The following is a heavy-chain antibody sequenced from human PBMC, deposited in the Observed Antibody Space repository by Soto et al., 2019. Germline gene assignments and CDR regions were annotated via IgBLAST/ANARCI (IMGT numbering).Heavy chain of an antibody. CDR1: GFDFSSYA. Sequence: VQLLESGGGLVHPGGSLRLSCAASGFDFSSYAMSWVSQAPGKGLECISLISGTGVPTLYAESVKGRFSVSRDNSKDTIFMEMNNLGVDDTAMYYCAKSFCSSSSCFFLWVDPWGPGTLVTVSS. J-gene: IGHJ5*02. D-gene: IGHD2-2*01. CDR2: ISGTGVPT. V-gene: IGHV3-23*01. CDR3: AKSFCSSSSCFFLWVDP.